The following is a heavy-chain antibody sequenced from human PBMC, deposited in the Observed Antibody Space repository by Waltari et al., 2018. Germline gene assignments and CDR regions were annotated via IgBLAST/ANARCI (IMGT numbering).Heavy chain of an antibody. J-gene: IGHJ6*03. CDR1: GYTFAAFS. CDR2: LEPIDAHV. V-gene: IGHV1-24*01. D-gene: IGHD2-15*01. Sequence: QVTVVQSGPEVKNPWGSVNVSCKVPGYTFAAFSIHCVSRAPGQGLEWMGRLEPIDAHVVHAQNFQARVTITEDSPTDTAYMELIILRPEDTALYYCHLTGRNIVVMAGTSPSFHSYIDVWGRGTTVTVSS. CDR3: HLTGRNIVVMAGTSPSFHSYIDV.